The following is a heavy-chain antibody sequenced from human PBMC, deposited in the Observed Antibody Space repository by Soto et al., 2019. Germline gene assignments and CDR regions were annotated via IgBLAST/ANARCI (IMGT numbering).Heavy chain of an antibody. CDR1: GGSIRSPNYY. J-gene: IGHJ4*02. Sequence: QVQLQESGPGLVKPSQTLSLTYTVIGGSIRSPNYYWSWIRQHPGKGLEWIGNIYYNGSTNYTPSLKSRAVISLDTSKNQFSLKLNSVTAADTAVYYCARDAPLWFGELSHWGQGTLVTVSS. V-gene: IGHV4-31*03. CDR3: ARDAPLWFGELSH. D-gene: IGHD3-10*01. CDR2: IYYNGST.